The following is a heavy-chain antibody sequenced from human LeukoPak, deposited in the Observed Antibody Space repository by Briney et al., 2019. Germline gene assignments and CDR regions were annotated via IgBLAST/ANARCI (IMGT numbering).Heavy chain of an antibody. J-gene: IGHJ4*02. D-gene: IGHD5-24*01. CDR1: GGSFSGYY. CDR2: INHSGST. V-gene: IGHV4-34*01. CDR3: ARVSGRWLQTRYYFDY. Sequence: SETLSLTCAVYGGSFSGYYWSWIRQPPGKGLEWIGEINHSGSTNYNPSLKSRVTISVDTSKNQFSLKLSSVTAADTALYYCARVSGRWLQTRYYFDYWGQGTLVTVSS.